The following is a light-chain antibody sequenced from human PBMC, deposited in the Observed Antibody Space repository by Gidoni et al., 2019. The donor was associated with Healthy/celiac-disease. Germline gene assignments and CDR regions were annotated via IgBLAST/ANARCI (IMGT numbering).Light chain of an antibody. CDR2: WAS. CDR3: QQYYSTPPT. CDR1: QSVLYSSNNKNY. Sequence: IVMTPSPDSLAVSLAERATINCKSSQSVLYSSNNKNYLAWYQQKPGQPPKLLIYWASTRESGVPDRFSGSGSGTDFTLTISSLQAEDVAVYYCQQYYSTPPTFGQGTKVEIK. J-gene: IGKJ1*01. V-gene: IGKV4-1*01.